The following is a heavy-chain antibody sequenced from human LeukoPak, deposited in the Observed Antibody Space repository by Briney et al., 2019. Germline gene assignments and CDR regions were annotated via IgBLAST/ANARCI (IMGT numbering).Heavy chain of an antibody. CDR2: INWNGGST. J-gene: IGHJ4*02. CDR1: GFTFDDYG. Sequence: GGSLRLSCAASGFTFDDYGMSWVRQAPGKGLEWVSGINWNGGSTGYADSVKGRFTISRDNAKNSLYLQMNSLRAEDTALYYCARWHYYDSSGYYGGYYFDYWGQGTLVTVSS. D-gene: IGHD3-22*01. CDR3: ARWHYYDSSGYYGGYYFDY. V-gene: IGHV3-20*04.